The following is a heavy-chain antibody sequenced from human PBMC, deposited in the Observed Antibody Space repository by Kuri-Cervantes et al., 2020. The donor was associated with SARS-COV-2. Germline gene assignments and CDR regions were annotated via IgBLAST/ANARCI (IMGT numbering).Heavy chain of an antibody. CDR3: ARGAYCSGGSCYGEDSYYYYMDV. J-gene: IGHJ6*03. CDR2: IYHSGST. CDR1: GYSISSGYY. V-gene: IGHV4-38-2*01. Sequence: SETLSLTCAVSGYSISSGYYWGWFRQPPGKGLEWIGGIYHSGSTYYNPSLKSRVTISVDTSKNQFSLKLSSVTAADTAVYYCARGAYCSGGSCYGEDSYYYYMDVWGKGTTVTVSS. D-gene: IGHD2-15*01.